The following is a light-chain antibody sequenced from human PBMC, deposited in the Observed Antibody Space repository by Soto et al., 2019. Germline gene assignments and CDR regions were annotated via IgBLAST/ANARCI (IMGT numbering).Light chain of an antibody. V-gene: IGKV3-11*01. CDR2: DAS. CDR1: QTVSTH. CDR3: QQHSNWPPT. Sequence: EIVMTQSPATLSVSPGDRASLSCRASQTVSTHLAWYQQKPGQAPRLLIYDASNRATGLPARFSGSGSGTEFTLTISSLEPEDSAVYYCQQHSNWPPTFGQGTRLEI. J-gene: IGKJ5*01.